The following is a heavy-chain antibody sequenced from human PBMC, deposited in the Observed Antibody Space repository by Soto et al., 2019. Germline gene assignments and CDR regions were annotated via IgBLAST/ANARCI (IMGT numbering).Heavy chain of an antibody. D-gene: IGHD3-10*01. Sequence: GGSLRLSCAASGFTFSSYATSWVRQAPGKGLEWVSAISGSGGSTYYADSVKGRFTISRDNSKNTLYLQMNSLRAEDTAVYYCAKDLDVLLWFGEPLVGGYYYYGMDVWGQGTTVTVSS. J-gene: IGHJ6*02. CDR3: AKDLDVLLWFGEPLVGGYYYYGMDV. CDR1: GFTFSSYA. V-gene: IGHV3-23*01. CDR2: ISGSGGST.